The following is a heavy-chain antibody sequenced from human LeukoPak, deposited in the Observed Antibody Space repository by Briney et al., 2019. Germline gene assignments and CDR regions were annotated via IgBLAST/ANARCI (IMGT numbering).Heavy chain of an antibody. D-gene: IGHD6-19*01. CDR2: INTNTGNP. V-gene: IGHV7-4-1*02. Sequence: ASVTVSCTASGYTFTGYYMHWVRQAPGQGLEWMGWINTNTGNPTYAQGFTGRFVFSLDTSVSTAYLQISSLKAEDTAVYYCARDIGSGWTYYYGMDVWGQGTTVTVSS. J-gene: IGHJ6*02. CDR1: GYTFTGYY. CDR3: ARDIGSGWTYYYGMDV.